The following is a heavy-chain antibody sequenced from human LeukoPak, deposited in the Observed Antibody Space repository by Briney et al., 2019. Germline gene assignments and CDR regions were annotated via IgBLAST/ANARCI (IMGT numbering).Heavy chain of an antibody. V-gene: IGHV1-18*01. CDR1: GYTFTSYG. J-gene: IGHJ4*02. Sequence: ASVKVSCKASGYTFTSYGISWGRQAPGQGLEWMGWISAYNGNTNYAQKLQGRGTMTTDTSTSTDHMELRSLRSDDPAVYYSARDGGNIVLVPAANPIDYWGQGTLVTVSS. CDR2: ISAYNGNT. D-gene: IGHD2-2*01. CDR3: ARDGGNIVLVPAANPIDY.